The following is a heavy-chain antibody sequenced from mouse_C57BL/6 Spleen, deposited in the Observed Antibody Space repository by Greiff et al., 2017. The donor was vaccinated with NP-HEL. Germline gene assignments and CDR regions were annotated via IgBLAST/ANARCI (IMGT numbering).Heavy chain of an antibody. CDR3: ARWKGKYHWDFDD. CDR2: FPPSSGST. D-gene: IGHD5-1-1*01. Sequence: QVQLQQPGAELVKPGASVKLSCKASGYTFTSYSLPWVKQRPGQGLAWIGLFPPSSGSTNYNEKFKSKATLTVDKSSSTAYMQLSSLTSEDSAVYYCARWKGKYHWDFDDWGTGTTVTVSS. CDR1: GYTFTSYS. J-gene: IGHJ1*03. V-gene: IGHV1-64*01.